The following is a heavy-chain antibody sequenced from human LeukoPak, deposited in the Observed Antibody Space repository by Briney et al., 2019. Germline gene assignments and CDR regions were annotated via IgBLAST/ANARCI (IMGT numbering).Heavy chain of an antibody. J-gene: IGHJ4*02. CDR2: IYTSGST. CDR3: ARETAYGSGSSFDY. CDR1: GVSISSYY. Sequence: SETLSLTCTVSGVSISSYYWSWLRQPAGKGLEWIGRIYTSGSTYYNPSLKSRVTMSVDTSKNQFSLKLSSVTAADTAVYYCARETAYGSGSSFDYWGQGTLVTVSS. D-gene: IGHD3-10*01. V-gene: IGHV4-4*07.